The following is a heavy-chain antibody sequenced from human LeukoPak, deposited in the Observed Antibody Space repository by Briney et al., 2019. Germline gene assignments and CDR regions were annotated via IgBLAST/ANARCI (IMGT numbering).Heavy chain of an antibody. CDR1: GGSISIYY. CDR3: ARGADWANIYFDY. V-gene: IGHV4-59*08. D-gene: IGHD3-9*01. Sequence: SETLSLMCTLSGGSISIYYWRWIRQPPGKGLEWIGYIYYSGSTSYNPSLKSRVTILVDTSKNQFSLKLSSVTAADTAVYYCARGADWANIYFDYWGQGTLVTVSS. CDR2: IYYSGST. J-gene: IGHJ4*02.